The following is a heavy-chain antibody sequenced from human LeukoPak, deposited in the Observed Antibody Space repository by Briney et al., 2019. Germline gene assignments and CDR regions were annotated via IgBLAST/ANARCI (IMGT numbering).Heavy chain of an antibody. CDR3: ARFPAPAGAFDI. Sequence: GGSLRLSCAASGFTFSGFGMHWVRQAPGKGLEWVAVIWYDGSNKYYADSVKGRFTISRDNAKNSLYLQMNSLRAEDTAVYYRARFPAPAGAFDIWGQGTMVTVSS. J-gene: IGHJ3*02. D-gene: IGHD6-19*01. V-gene: IGHV3-33*01. CDR1: GFTFSGFG. CDR2: IWYDGSNK.